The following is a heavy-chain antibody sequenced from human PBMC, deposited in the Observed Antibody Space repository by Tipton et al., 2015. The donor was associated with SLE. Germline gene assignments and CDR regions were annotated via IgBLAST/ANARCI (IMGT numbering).Heavy chain of an antibody. J-gene: IGHJ4*02. CDR3: ARYQGAVAIDY. Sequence: LRLSCAVYGGSFSGYYWSWIRQPPGKGLEWIGEINHSGSTNYNPSLKSRVTISVDTSKNQFSLKLSSVTAADTAVYYCARYQGAVAIDYWGQGTLVTVSS. CDR1: GGSFSGYY. CDR2: INHSGST. V-gene: IGHV4-34*01. D-gene: IGHD6-19*01.